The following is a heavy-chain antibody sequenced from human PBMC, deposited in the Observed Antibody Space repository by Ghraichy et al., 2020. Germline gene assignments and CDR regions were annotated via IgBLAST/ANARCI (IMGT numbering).Heavy chain of an antibody. CDR2: ISASGVST. CDR3: AKAHSNGWYYFDY. J-gene: IGHJ4*02. CDR1: GFTFSSYA. D-gene: IGHD6-19*01. V-gene: IGHV3-23*01. Sequence: GGLRLSCAASGFTFSSYAMSWVRQAPGKGLEWVSAISASGVSTYYADSVKGRFTISEDNSKNTLHLQMSSLRAEDTAVYYCAKAHSNGWYYFDYWGQGTVVIVSS.